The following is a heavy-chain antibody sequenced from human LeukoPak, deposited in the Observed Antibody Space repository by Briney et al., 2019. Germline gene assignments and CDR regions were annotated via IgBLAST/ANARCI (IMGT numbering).Heavy chain of an antibody. CDR1: GFTFSSYA. Sequence: GGSLRLSCAASGFTFSSYAMSWVRQAPGKGLEWVSPISGSGGTTYYADSVKGRFTISRDNSKNTLYLQMNSLRAEDTAVYYCAKGYYYDSSGYYRLYFDYWGQGTLVTVSS. D-gene: IGHD3-22*01. J-gene: IGHJ4*02. CDR2: ISGSGGTT. V-gene: IGHV3-23*01. CDR3: AKGYYYDSSGYYRLYFDY.